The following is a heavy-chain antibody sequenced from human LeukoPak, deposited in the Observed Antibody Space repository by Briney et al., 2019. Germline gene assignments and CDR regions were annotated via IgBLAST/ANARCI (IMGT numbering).Heavy chain of an antibody. J-gene: IGHJ4*02. CDR3: ARDQGIAVAGVDY. Sequence: GGSLRLSCAASGFTFSSYGMHWVRQAPGKGLEWVAFIRYDGSNKYYADSVKGRFTISRDNAKNTLYLQMNSLRAEDTAVFYCARDQGIAVAGVDYWGQGTLVTVSS. D-gene: IGHD6-19*01. CDR2: IRYDGSNK. V-gene: IGHV3-30*02. CDR1: GFTFSSYG.